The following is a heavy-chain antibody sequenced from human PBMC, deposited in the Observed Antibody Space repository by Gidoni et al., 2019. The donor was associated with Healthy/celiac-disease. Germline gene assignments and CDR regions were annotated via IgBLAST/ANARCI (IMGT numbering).Heavy chain of an antibody. V-gene: IGHV4-34*01. J-gene: IGHJ2*01. Sequence: QVQLQQWGAGLLKPSETLSLTCAVYGGSFSGYSWRWIRQPPGKGLEWIGEINHSGRTNYNPSLKSRVTISVDTSKNQFSLKLSSVTAADTAVYYCARGYSSSWYSLYWYFDLWGRGTLVTVSS. CDR3: ARGYSSSWYSLYWYFDL. D-gene: IGHD6-13*01. CDR1: GGSFSGYS. CDR2: INHSGRT.